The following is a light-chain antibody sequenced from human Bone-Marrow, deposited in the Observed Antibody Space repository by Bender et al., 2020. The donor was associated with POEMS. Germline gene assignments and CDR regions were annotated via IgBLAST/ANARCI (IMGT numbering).Light chain of an antibody. Sequence: QSVLTQPASVSGSPGQSITISCTGTSSDVGYDNLVSWYQQRPGEAPKFLIYEVNRRPSGISTHFSGSKSANTASLTISGLQAEDEADYYCCSCATSNTWVFGGGTKVTVL. CDR2: EVN. CDR1: SSDVGYDNL. CDR3: CSCATSNTWV. V-gene: IGLV2-23*02. J-gene: IGLJ3*02.